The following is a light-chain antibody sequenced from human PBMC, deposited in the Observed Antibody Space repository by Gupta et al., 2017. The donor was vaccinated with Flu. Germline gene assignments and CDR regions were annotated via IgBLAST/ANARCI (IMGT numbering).Light chain of an antibody. CDR3: ATWDDSLSAVV. CDR2: KSN. V-gene: IGLV1-47*01. Sequence: SVFTQPPSPSGPPGQTVPFSRSDGNSNIGINYVYWYQQLPGAAPKLIIYKSNQRPSGVPDRFSGSKSDTSASLAISGLRSEDEAEYYCATWDDSLSAVVFGGGTKLTVL. J-gene: IGLJ2*01. CDR1: NSNIGINY.